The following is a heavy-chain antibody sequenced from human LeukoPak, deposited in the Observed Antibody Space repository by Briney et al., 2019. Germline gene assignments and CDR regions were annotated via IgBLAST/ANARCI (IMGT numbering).Heavy chain of an antibody. CDR2: IWSDGSQQ. J-gene: IGHJ4*02. V-gene: IGHV3-33*01. CDR3: ARSSDSSDLGY. D-gene: IGHD6-25*01. CDR1: GFTFRSYG. Sequence: GMSLRLSCAASGFTFRSYGMHWVRQAQGKGLEWVAVIWSDGSQQHYADSVKGRFTISRDNSKNKLYLQMNSLRVDDTAVYYCARSSDSSDLGYWGQGTLVTVSS.